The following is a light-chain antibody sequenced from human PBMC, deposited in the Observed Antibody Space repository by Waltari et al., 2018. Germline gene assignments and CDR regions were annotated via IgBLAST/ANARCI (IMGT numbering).Light chain of an antibody. Sequence: DIHMTQSPSTLSASVGDRVTIICRASQSISNWLAWYQQKPGKAPKLLISDAYHLEAGVPSRFSGSGYGTDFTFTISSLQPEDFATYYCQQHDNPPFTFGQGTKLEIK. CDR2: DAY. CDR3: QQHDNPPFT. CDR1: QSISNW. J-gene: IGKJ2*01. V-gene: IGKV1-33*01.